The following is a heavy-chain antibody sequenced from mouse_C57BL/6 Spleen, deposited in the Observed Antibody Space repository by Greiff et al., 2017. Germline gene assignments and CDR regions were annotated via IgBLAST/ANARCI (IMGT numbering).Heavy chain of an antibody. CDR2: ISSGGSYT. CDR3: ARSYGNYFDY. J-gene: IGHJ2*01. Sequence: DVHLVESGGDLVKPGGSLKLSCAASGFTFSSYGMSWVRPTPDKRLEWVATISSGGSYTYYPDSVKGRFTISRDNAKNTLYLQMSSLKSEDTAMYYCARSYGNYFDYWGQGTTLTVSS. D-gene: IGHD1-1*01. V-gene: IGHV5-6*01. CDR1: GFTFSSYG.